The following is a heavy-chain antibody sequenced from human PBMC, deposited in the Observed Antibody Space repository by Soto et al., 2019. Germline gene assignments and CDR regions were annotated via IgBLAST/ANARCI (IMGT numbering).Heavy chain of an antibody. Sequence: PXESLKLSWQCSGNIFTSYWSALVLQMPGKGLEYMGRIDPSDSYTYYSPSFQGHVTISVDKSISTAFLQWSSLKASDTALYYCERVHTYYFYGMDVWGQATTVTVTS. V-gene: IGHV5-10-1*01. CDR2: IDPSDSYT. CDR1: GNIFTSYW. J-gene: IGHJ6*02. CDR3: ERVHTYYFYGMDV.